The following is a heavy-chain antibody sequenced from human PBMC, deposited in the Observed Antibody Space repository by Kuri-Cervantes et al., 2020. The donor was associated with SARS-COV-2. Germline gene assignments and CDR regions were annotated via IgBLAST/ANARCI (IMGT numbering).Heavy chain of an antibody. CDR3: ARELYSNPYYYYGMDV. Sequence: GESLKISCAASGFTFSSYGMHWVRQAPGKGLEWVAVIWYDGSNKYYADSVKGRFTISSDNSKNTLYLQMNSLRAEDTAVYYCARELYSNPYYYYGMDVWGQGTTVTVSS. J-gene: IGHJ6*02. D-gene: IGHD4-11*01. V-gene: IGHV3-33*08. CDR2: IWYDGSNK. CDR1: GFTFSSYG.